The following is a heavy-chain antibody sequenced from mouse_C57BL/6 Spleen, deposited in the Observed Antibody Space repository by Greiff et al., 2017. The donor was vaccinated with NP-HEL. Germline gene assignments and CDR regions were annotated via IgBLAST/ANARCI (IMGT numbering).Heavy chain of an antibody. CDR1: GYTFTSYW. V-gene: IGHV1-64*01. Sequence: QVQLQQPGAELVKPGASVKLSCKASGYTFTSYWMHWVKQRPGQGLEWIGMIHPNSGSTNYNEKFKSKATLTVDKSSSTAYMQLSSLTSEDSAVYYCARWYDYDSYYAMDYWGQGTSVTVSS. CDR3: ARWYDYDSYYAMDY. D-gene: IGHD2-4*01. CDR2: IHPNSGST. J-gene: IGHJ4*01.